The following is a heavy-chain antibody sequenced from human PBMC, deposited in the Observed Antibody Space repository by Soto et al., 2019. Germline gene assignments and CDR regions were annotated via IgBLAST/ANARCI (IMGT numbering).Heavy chain of an antibody. J-gene: IGHJ6*02. V-gene: IGHV1-18*01. CDR1: GYIFVNYG. CDR2: ISPYTGNT. Sequence: QVQLVQSGDEVKKPGASVKVSCKASGYIFVNYGIAWVRQAPGQGREWMGWISPYTGNTHSATKVQGRLTMTTDTSTSPAYMDLGSLTSDDTAVYYCVMVDNYVTPTPQDVWGQGTTVTVSS. D-gene: IGHD3-16*01. CDR3: VMVDNYVTPTPQDV.